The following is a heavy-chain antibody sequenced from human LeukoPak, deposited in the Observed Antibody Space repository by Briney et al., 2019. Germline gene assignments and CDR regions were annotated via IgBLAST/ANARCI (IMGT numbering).Heavy chain of an antibody. Sequence: GGSLRLSCAASGFTVSSNYMSWVRQAPGKGLEWVSVIYSGGSTYYADSMKGRFTISRDNSKNTLYLQMNSLRAEDTAVYYCARVHCSSTSCPIDYWGQGTLVTVSS. CDR3: ARVHCSSTSCPIDY. J-gene: IGHJ4*02. D-gene: IGHD2-2*01. V-gene: IGHV3-53*01. CDR2: IYSGGST. CDR1: GFTVSSNY.